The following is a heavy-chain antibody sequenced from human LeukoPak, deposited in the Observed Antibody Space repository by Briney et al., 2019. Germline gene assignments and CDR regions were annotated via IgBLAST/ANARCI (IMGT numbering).Heavy chain of an antibody. CDR3: ARWDNGSGWYGAS. J-gene: IGHJ5*02. CDR1: GYTFTTYA. D-gene: IGHD6-19*01. V-gene: IGHV1-18*01. Sequence: ASVKVSCKASGYTFTTYAISWVRHAPGQGLEWMGWISAYNGDTHYAQNLQGRVTMTTDTPRSTAYMELRGLRSDDTAVYYCARWDNGSGWYGASWGQGTLVTVSS. CDR2: ISAYNGDT.